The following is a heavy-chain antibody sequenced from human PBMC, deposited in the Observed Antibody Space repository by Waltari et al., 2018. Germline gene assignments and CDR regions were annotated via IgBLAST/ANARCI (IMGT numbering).Heavy chain of an antibody. J-gene: IGHJ5*02. V-gene: IGHV4-59*01. D-gene: IGHD6-19*01. CDR1: GGSISSYS. Sequence: QVQLQESGPGLVKPSETLSLTCTVSGGSISSYSWSWTRQPPGKGLEWIGYIYYSGSTNYNPSLKSRVTISVDTSKNQFSLKLSSVTAADTAVYYCARIAVAGPYNWFDPWGQGTLVTVSS. CDR3: ARIAVAGPYNWFDP. CDR2: IYYSGST.